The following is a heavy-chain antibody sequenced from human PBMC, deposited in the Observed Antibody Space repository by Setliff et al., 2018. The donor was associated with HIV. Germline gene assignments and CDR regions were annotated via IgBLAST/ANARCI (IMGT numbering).Heavy chain of an antibody. J-gene: IGHJ4*02. D-gene: IGHD6-13*01. CDR2: IYWDGDK. Sequence: SGPTLVNPTQTLTLTCDFSGFSLATDGVAVGWIRQPPGEGPEWLALIYWDGDKRYSPSLKSRLTITKDTSRNQVVLTMTNMDPVDTATYYCAHSSLIPPAGSNPNYFDYWGQGTLVTVS. CDR1: GFSLATDGVA. CDR3: AHSSLIPPAGSNPNYFDY. V-gene: IGHV2-5*02.